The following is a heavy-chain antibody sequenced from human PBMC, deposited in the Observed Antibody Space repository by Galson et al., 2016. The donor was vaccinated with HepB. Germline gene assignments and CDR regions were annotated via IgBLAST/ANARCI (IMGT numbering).Heavy chain of an antibody. Sequence: CAISGDSVSSNSAAWNWIRQSPSRGLEWLGRTYYRSKWYNDYAVSVKSRITINPDTSKNQFSLQLNSVTPEDTAVYYCAREDYSSGWPLIWYFDLWGRGTLASVSS. CDR1: GDSVSSNSAA. CDR2: TYYRSKWYN. D-gene: IGHD6-19*01. V-gene: IGHV6-1*01. CDR3: AREDYSSGWPLIWYFDL. J-gene: IGHJ2*01.